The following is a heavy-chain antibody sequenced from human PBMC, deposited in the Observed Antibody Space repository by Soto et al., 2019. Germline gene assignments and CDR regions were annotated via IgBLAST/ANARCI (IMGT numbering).Heavy chain of an antibody. J-gene: IGHJ6*01. CDR1: GFTFSSYG. CDR3: AKDQVWAELIRVYYSYYGMDV. CDR2: ISYDGSNK. Sequence: GGSLRLSCAASGFTFSSYGMHWVRQAPGKGLEWVAVISYDGSNKYYADSVKGRFTISRDNSKNTLYLQMNSLRAEDTAVYYCAKDQVWAELIRVYYSYYGMDVWGQGTTVTVS. V-gene: IGHV3-30*18. D-gene: IGHD3-10*01.